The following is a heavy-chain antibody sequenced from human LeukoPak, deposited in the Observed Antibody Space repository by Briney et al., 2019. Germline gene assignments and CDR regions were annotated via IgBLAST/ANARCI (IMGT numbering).Heavy chain of an antibody. D-gene: IGHD2-2*01. Sequence: GGSLSLSCAASGFTVSSNYMSWVRQAPGKGLAWVSVIYSGGSTYYADSVKGRFTISRDNSKNTLYLQMNSLRAEDTAVYYCARQSRYCSSTSCPRGAFDIWGQGTMVTVSS. CDR1: GFTVSSNY. V-gene: IGHV3-66*02. CDR2: IYSGGST. CDR3: ARQSRYCSSTSCPRGAFDI. J-gene: IGHJ3*02.